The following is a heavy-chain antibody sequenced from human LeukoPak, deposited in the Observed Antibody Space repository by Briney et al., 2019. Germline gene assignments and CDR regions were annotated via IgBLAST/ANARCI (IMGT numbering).Heavy chain of an antibody. Sequence: PGGSLRLSCAASGFTFSSYGMHWVRQAPDKGLEWMAVISYDGSNKYYADSVKGRFTISRDNSKNTLYLQMNSLRAEDTAVYYCARLGSGGFDYWGQGTLVTVSS. J-gene: IGHJ4*02. CDR3: ARLGSGGFDY. D-gene: IGHD3-10*01. CDR2: ISYDGSNK. V-gene: IGHV3-30*03. CDR1: GFTFSSYG.